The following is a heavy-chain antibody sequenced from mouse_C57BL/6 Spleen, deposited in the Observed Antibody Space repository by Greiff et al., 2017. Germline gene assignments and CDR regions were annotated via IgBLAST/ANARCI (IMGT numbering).Heavy chain of an antibody. Sequence: QVQLQQPGAELVKPGASVKLSCKASGYTFTSYWMHWVKQRPGQGLEWIGMIHPNSGSTNYNEKFKSKATLTVDKSSSTAYMQLSSLTSEDSAVYYCARSAYYYGSSSFYYWGQGTTLTVSS. CDR1: GYTFTSYW. CDR2: IHPNSGST. V-gene: IGHV1-64*01. J-gene: IGHJ2*01. D-gene: IGHD1-1*01. CDR3: ARSAYYYGSSSFYY.